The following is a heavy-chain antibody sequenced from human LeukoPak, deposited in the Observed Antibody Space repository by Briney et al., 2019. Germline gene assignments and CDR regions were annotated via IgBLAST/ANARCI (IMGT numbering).Heavy chain of an antibody. CDR2: INPNSGGT. Sequence: ASVKVSCKASGYTFTGYYMHWVRQAPGQGLEWMGWINPNSGGTSYAQKFQGRVTMTRDTSISTAYMELSRLRSDDTAVYYCARDLGCSSTSCYYAGDVWGKGTTVTVSS. V-gene: IGHV1-2*02. CDR3: ARDLGCSSTSCYYAGDV. J-gene: IGHJ6*04. CDR1: GYTFTGYY. D-gene: IGHD2-2*01.